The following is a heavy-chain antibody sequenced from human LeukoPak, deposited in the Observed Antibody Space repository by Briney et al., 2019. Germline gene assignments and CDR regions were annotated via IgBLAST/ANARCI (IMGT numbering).Heavy chain of an antibody. CDR3: ARGEVWFGEPDY. Sequence: SETLSLTCTVSGGSISSGDYYWSWIRQPPGKGLEWIGYIYYSGSTYYNPSLKSRVTISVDTSKNQFSLKLSSVTAADTAVYYCARGEVWFGEPDYWGQGTLVTVSS. J-gene: IGHJ4*02. V-gene: IGHV4-30-4*08. D-gene: IGHD3-10*01. CDR2: IYYSGST. CDR1: GGSISSGDYY.